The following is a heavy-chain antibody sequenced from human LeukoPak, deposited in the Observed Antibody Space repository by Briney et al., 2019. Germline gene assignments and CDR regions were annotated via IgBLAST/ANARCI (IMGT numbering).Heavy chain of an antibody. Sequence: ASVKVSCKASGYTFTTYYIHWVRQAPGQGLEWMGIINPGGGSTSYAQKFQGRVTMTRDTSTSTVYMELSSLRSEDTAVYYCARQVGAPGHWFDPWGQGTLVTVSS. CDR3: ARQVGAPGHWFDP. CDR1: GYTFTTYY. D-gene: IGHD1-26*01. J-gene: IGHJ5*02. CDR2: INPGGGST. V-gene: IGHV1-46*01.